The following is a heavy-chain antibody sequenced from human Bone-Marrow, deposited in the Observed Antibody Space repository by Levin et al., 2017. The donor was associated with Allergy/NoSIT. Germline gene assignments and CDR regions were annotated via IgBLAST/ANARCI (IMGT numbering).Heavy chain of an antibody. Sequence: LSLTCAASGFTFSSYGMYWVRQAPGKGLEWVAVISYDGSNKYYTDSVKGRFTISRDNSKNTLYLQMNSLRAEDTAVYYCAKEAEITFGGVIVSSYYFYALDVWGQGTTVTVSS. D-gene: IGHD3-16*02. CDR3: AKEAEITFGGVIVSSYYFYALDV. CDR1: GFTFSSYG. V-gene: IGHV3-30*18. J-gene: IGHJ6*02. CDR2: ISYDGSNK.